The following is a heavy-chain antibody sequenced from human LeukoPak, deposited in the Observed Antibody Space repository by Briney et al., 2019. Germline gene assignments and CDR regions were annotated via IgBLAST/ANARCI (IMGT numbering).Heavy chain of an antibody. Sequence: GGSLRLSCAASGFTFSSYAMHWVRQAPGKGLEWVAVISYDGSNKYYADSVKGRFTISRDNSKNTLYLQMNSLRAEDTAVYYCARTLDLAYCGGDCYSFSTDYYYYYGMDVWGQGTTVTVSS. J-gene: IGHJ6*02. V-gene: IGHV3-30*04. CDR1: GFTFSSYA. CDR3: ARTLDLAYCGGDCYSFSTDYYYYYGMDV. CDR2: ISYDGSNK. D-gene: IGHD2-21*02.